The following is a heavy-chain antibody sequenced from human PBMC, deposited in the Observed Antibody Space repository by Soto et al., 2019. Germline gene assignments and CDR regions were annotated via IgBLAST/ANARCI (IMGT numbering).Heavy chain of an antibody. CDR1: GFTFSSYS. CDR2: ISSYGGYI. Sequence: GGSLRLSCAASGFTFSSYSMNWVRQAPGKGLEWVSSISSYGGYISDADSVKGRFTISRDNSKNTLYLQMNSLRAEDTAVYYCAKDKVPVVVTAPFDYWGQGTLVTVSS. D-gene: IGHD2-21*02. J-gene: IGHJ4*02. CDR3: AKDKVPVVVTAPFDY. V-gene: IGHV3-21*01.